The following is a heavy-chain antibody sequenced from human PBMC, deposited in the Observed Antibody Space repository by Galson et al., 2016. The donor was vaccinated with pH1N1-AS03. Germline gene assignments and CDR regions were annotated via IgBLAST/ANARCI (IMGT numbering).Heavy chain of an antibody. CDR1: GFSFSKEW. Sequence: SGAEVTKAGWSLRLSCAASGFSFSKEWMIWVRQAPGKGLEWVGRIKTETEGGTTDYAAPVKGRFSISRDDWKNTLYLEMNSLKTKDTAVYYCTTGGSQWGQGTLVTVSS. V-gene: IGHV3-15*01. CDR2: IKTETEGGTT. D-gene: IGHD3-10*01. CDR3: TTGGSQ. J-gene: IGHJ4*02.